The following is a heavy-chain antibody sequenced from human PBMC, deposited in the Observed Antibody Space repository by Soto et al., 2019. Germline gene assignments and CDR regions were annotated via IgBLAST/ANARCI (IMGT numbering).Heavy chain of an antibody. D-gene: IGHD6-13*01. CDR1: GFTFSSYA. CDR2: ISHTGGST. V-gene: IGHV3-23*01. CDR3: AHGFSSSWGVDY. J-gene: IGHJ4*02. Sequence: EVQLLESGGGLVQPGGSLILSCAAFGFTFSSYAMSWVLQAPGKGLEWVSVISHTGGSTYYADYVKGRFTISRNNYKNHMSLQITRLRAEDTAGDYCAHGFSSSWGVDYWGQGTLVTVSS.